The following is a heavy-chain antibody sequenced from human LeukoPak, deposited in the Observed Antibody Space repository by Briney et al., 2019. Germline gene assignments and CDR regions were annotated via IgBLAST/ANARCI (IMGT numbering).Heavy chain of an antibody. CDR3: TKEVQRWHSYFYRPSYALDI. V-gene: IGHV3-9*03. J-gene: IGHJ3*02. CDR2: ISANGGFI. D-gene: IGHD3-22*01. CDR1: GFNFDDYA. Sequence: PGGSLRLSCAVSGFNFDDYAIHWVRQGPGKGLEWVAGISANGGFISYGESVKGRFTISRDNPRNSVFLQMNFLRAEDMAMYFCTKEVQRWHSYFYRPSYALDIWGQGTMVSASS.